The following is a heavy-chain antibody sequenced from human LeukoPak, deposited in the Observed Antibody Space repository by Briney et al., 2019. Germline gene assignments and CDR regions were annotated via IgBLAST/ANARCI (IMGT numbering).Heavy chain of an antibody. J-gene: IGHJ4*02. Sequence: SVKVSCKASGGTFRSYAISWVRQAPGRGLECMGVIIPMFGKPSYAQRFQGRVTITADESTSTAYMELSSLRSDDTAVYYCARERDGYNSDYWGQGTLVTVSP. D-gene: IGHD5-24*01. V-gene: IGHV1-69*13. CDR2: IIPMFGKP. CDR3: ARERDGYNSDY. CDR1: GGTFRSYA.